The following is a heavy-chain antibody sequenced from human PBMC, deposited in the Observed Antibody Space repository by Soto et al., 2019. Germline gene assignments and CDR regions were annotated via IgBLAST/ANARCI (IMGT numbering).Heavy chain of an antibody. V-gene: IGHV3-21*01. CDR1: GFTFSSYA. CDR3: TPFDY. CDR2: ISSSSSYI. Sequence: PGGSLRLSCAASGFTFSSYAMSWVRQAPGKGLEWVSAISSSSSYIYYAESVKGRFTISRDNAKNSLYLQMNSLRVEDTAVYYCTPFDYWGQGTLVTVSS. J-gene: IGHJ4*02.